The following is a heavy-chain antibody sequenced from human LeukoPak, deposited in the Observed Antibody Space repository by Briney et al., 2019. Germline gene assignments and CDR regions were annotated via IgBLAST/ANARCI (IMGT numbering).Heavy chain of an antibody. V-gene: IGHV1-18*01. D-gene: IGHD2-2*01. J-gene: IGHJ5*02. CDR3: ARGYCSSTSCYYWFDP. CDR2: ISAYNGNT. Sequence: ASVKVSCKASGYTFTIYGISWVRQAPGQGLEWIGWISAYNGNTNYAQKLQGRVTMTTDTSTSTAYMELRSLRSDDTAVYYCARGYCSSTSCYYWFDPWGQGTLVTVSS. CDR1: GYTFTIYG.